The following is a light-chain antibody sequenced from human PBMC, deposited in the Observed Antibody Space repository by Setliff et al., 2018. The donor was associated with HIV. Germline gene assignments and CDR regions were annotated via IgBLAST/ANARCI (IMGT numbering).Light chain of an antibody. CDR2: SNN. Sequence: QSVLTQPPSASGTPGQRVTISCSGSSSNIGGNTVNWYQQLPGTAPKLLIYSNNQRPSGVPDRFSGSKSGTSASLAISGLQSEDEADYYCSSYTSSGTPCVFGTGTKVTVL. V-gene: IGLV1-44*01. CDR1: SSNIGGNT. CDR3: SSYTSSGTPCV. J-gene: IGLJ1*01.